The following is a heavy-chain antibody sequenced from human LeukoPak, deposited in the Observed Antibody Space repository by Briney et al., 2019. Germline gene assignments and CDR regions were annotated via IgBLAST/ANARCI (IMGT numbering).Heavy chain of an antibody. V-gene: IGHV4-30-4*01. CDR3: ARARDHYGDYTNWFDP. Sequence: SETLSLTCTVSGGSISSGDYYWSWIRQPPGKGLEWIGYIYYSGNTYYNPSLKSRVTMSVDTSKNQFSLKLSSVTAADTAVYYCARARDHYGDYTNWFDPWGQGTLVTVSS. CDR1: GGSISSGDYY. CDR2: IYYSGNT. D-gene: IGHD4-17*01. J-gene: IGHJ5*02.